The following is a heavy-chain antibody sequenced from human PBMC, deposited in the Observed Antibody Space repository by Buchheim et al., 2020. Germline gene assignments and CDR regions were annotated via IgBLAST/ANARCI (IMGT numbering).Heavy chain of an antibody. CDR2: IYYSGST. CDR1: GGSISSSSYY. CDR3: ARHQFMIAAAVHYFDY. D-gene: IGHD6-13*01. V-gene: IGHV4-39*01. J-gene: IGHJ4*02. Sequence: QLQLQESGPGLVKPSETLSLTCTVSGGSISSSSYYWGWIRQPPGKGLEWIGSIYYSGSTYYNPSLKSRVTISVDTSKNQFSLKLSSVTAADTAVYYCARHQFMIAAAVHYFDYWGQGTL.